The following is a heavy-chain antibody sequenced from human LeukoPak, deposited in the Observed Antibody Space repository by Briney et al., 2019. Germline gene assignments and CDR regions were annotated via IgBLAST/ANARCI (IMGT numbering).Heavy chain of an antibody. J-gene: IGHJ6*02. D-gene: IGHD1-26*01. CDR2: ISYSGST. CDR3: ARDVHSVSYPYYYYGMDV. Sequence: SETLSLTCSVSGGSINNYHWSWIRQPPGKGLEWIGYISYSGSTNYNPSLKSRVTISVDTSKNQFSLKLSSVTAADTAVYYCARDVHSVSYPYYYYGMDVWGQGTTVTVSS. CDR1: GGSINNYH. V-gene: IGHV4-59*01.